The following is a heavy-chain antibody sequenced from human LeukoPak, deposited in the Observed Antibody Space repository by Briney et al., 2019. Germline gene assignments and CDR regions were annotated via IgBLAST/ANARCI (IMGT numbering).Heavy chain of an antibody. CDR1: GYTFTSYD. V-gene: IGHV1-8*01. D-gene: IGHD6-19*01. J-gene: IGHJ5*02. Sequence: ASVKVSCKASGYTFTSYDINWVRQATGQGLEWMGWMNPNSGNTGYAQKFQGRVTMTRNTSISTAYMELSSLRSEDTAVYYCARGRPVAGNNWFDPWGQGTLVTVSS. CDR2: MNPNSGNT. CDR3: ARGRPVAGNNWFDP.